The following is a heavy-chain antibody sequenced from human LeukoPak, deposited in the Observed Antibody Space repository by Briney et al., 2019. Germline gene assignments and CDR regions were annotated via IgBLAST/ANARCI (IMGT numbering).Heavy chain of an antibody. CDR3: ARAPECSGYGNWLDP. D-gene: IGHD5-12*01. V-gene: IGHV1-69*04. Sequence: GASVKVSCKASGYTFTGYYMHWVRQAPGQGLEWMGRIIPILGIANYAQKFQGRVTITADKSTSTAYMELSSLRSEDTAVYYCARAPECSGYGNWLDPWGQGTLVTVSS. CDR2: IIPILGIA. CDR1: GYTFTGYY. J-gene: IGHJ5*02.